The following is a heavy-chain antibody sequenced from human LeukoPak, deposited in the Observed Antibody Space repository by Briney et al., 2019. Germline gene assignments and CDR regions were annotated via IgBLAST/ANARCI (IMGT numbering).Heavy chain of an antibody. J-gene: IGHJ4*02. D-gene: IGHD2-2*01. CDR2: ISVSGGRT. CDR1: GFTFITYA. CDR3: AKEGCSSTSCYEGVAFDY. V-gene: IGHV3-23*01. Sequence: GGSLRLSCAASGFTFITYAMSWVRQAPGKGPEWVSGISVSGGRTDYADSVKGRFTISRDNSKNTLYLQMNSLRAEDTAVYYCAKEGCSSTSCYEGVAFDYWGQGTLVTVSS.